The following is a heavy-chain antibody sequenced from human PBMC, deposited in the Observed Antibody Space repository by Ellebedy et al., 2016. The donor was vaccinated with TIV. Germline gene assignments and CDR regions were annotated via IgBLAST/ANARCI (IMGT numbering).Heavy chain of an antibody. CDR3: AREVWYPAS. Sequence: GESLKISCAASGFTFSTYWMHWVRQAPAQGLMWVSRINTDGSSTGYADSVKGRFTISRDNAKNTLYLQMNGLRAEYTAVYYCAREVWYPASWGQGTLVTVSS. V-gene: IGHV3-74*01. D-gene: IGHD6-13*01. CDR1: GFTFSTYW. J-gene: IGHJ4*02. CDR2: INTDGSST.